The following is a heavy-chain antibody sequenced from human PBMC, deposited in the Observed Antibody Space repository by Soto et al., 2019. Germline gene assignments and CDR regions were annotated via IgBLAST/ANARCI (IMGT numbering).Heavy chain of an antibody. D-gene: IGHD3-16*01. CDR3: ARASARRGNGLDV. CDR1: GGSISIVDYF. CDR2: IYHSGGS. Sequence: SETLSLTCTVSGGSISIVDYFWSWVRQPPGKGLDWIGYIYHSGGSYYNPSLQNRVTISLDTSKNHFSLKLMSVTAADTAVYYCARASARRGNGLDVWGQGTTVTASS. J-gene: IGHJ6*02. V-gene: IGHV4-30-4*01.